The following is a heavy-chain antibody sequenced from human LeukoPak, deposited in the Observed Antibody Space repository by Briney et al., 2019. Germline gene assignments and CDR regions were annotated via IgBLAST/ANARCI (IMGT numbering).Heavy chain of an antibody. CDR1: GYTFTSYG. Sequence: ASVKVSCKASGYTFTSYGISWVRQAPGQGLEWMGWISAYNGNTNYAQKLQGRVTMTTDTSTSTAYMELRSLRSDDTAVYYCAGEAETYDILTGDFDYWGQGTLVTVSS. J-gene: IGHJ4*02. D-gene: IGHD3-9*01. CDR3: AGEAETYDILTGDFDY. CDR2: ISAYNGNT. V-gene: IGHV1-18*01.